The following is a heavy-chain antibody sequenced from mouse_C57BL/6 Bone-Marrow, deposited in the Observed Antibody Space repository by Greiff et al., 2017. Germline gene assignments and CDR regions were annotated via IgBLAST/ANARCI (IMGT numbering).Heavy chain of an antibody. CDR3: TFYDGYYRAWFAY. J-gene: IGHJ3*01. CDR2: IDPENGDT. V-gene: IGHV14-4*01. D-gene: IGHD2-3*01. CDR1: GFNIKDDY. Sequence: EVKLQESGAELVRPGASVKLSCTASGFNIKDDYMHWVKQRPEQGLEWIGWIDPENGDTEYASKFQGKATITADTSSNTAYLQLSSLTSEDTAVYYCTFYDGYYRAWFAYWGQGTLVTVSA.